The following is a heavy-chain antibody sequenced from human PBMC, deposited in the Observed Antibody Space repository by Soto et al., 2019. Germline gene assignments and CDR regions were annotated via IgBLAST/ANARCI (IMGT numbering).Heavy chain of an antibody. CDR1: GGSFSGYY. D-gene: IGHD5-12*01. Sequence: SETLSLTCAVYGGSFSGYYWSWIRQPPGKGLEWIGEINHSGSTNYNPSIKSRVTISVDTSKNKFSLKLSSVTAADTAVYYCARRGRDGYNYHYWGQGTLVTVSS. CDR3: ARRGRDGYNYHY. CDR2: INHSGST. V-gene: IGHV4-34*01. J-gene: IGHJ4*02.